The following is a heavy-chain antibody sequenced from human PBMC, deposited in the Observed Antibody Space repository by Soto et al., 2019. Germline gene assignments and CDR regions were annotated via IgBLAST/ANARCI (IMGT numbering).Heavy chain of an antibody. CDR2: IIPIFGTT. CDR1: GGIFTNYV. Sequence: QVQLVQSGAEVKKPGSSVKDSCKASGGIFTNYVFNWVRQAPGQGLEWMGGIIPIFGTTHYAQNFQGRVTITADKSTSTAYMELASLRSEDTAVYYCARGRSDGYILDYWGHGTLVTVSS. D-gene: IGHD5-12*01. CDR3: ARGRSDGYILDY. J-gene: IGHJ4*01. V-gene: IGHV1-69*06.